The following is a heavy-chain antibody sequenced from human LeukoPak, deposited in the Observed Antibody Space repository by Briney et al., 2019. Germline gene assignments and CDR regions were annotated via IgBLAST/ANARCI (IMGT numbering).Heavy chain of an antibody. Sequence: GGSLRLSCAASGFTFSSYGMHWVRQAPGKGLEWVAFIRYDGSNKYYADSVKGRFTISRDNSKNTLYLQMNSLRAEDTAVYYCAKDRGTMVRGVSFGFDYWGQGTLVTVSS. CDR1: GFTFSSYG. D-gene: IGHD3-10*01. CDR3: AKDRGTMVRGVSFGFDY. CDR2: IRYDGSNK. V-gene: IGHV3-30*02. J-gene: IGHJ4*02.